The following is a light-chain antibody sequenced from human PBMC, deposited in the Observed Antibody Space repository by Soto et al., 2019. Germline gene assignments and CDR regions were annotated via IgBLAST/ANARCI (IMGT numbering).Light chain of an antibody. CDR3: QKYNSAPPT. J-gene: IGKJ5*01. CDR2: AAS. CDR1: QGISNY. V-gene: IGKV1-27*01. Sequence: DIQMTQSPSSLSASVGDRVTITCRASQGISNYLAWYQQKPGKVPKVLIYAASTLQSGVPSRFSGSGSGTDFTLTISSLRPEDVATYFCQKYNSAPPTFGQGTRLEIK.